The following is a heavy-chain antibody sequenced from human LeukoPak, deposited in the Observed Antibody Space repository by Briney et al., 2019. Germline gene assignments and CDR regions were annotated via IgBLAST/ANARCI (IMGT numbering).Heavy chain of an antibody. CDR2: ISSSSSTI. J-gene: IGHJ4*02. CDR3: ARGPSSGDY. V-gene: IGHV3-48*01. CDR1: GFTFSSYS. D-gene: IGHD3-10*01. Sequence: GGSLRLSCAASGFTFSSYSMNWVRQAPGKGLEWVSYISSSSSTIYYADSVKGRFTISRDNSKNTLYLQMNSLRAEDTPVYYCARGPSSGDYWGQGTLVTVSS.